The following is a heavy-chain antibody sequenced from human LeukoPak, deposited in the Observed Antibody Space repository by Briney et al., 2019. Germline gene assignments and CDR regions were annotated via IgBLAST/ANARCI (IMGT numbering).Heavy chain of an antibody. Sequence: PGGSLRLSCAASGFTFSSYWMSWVRQAPGKGLEWVANIKQDGSEKYYVDSVKGRFTISRDNAKNSLYLQMNSLRAEDTAVYYCARVGGLSGSYYPADYYYYGMDVWGQGTAVTVSS. CDR2: IKQDGSEK. CDR1: GFTFSSYW. CDR3: ARVGGLSGSYYPADYYYYGMDV. V-gene: IGHV3-7*01. J-gene: IGHJ6*02. D-gene: IGHD1-26*01.